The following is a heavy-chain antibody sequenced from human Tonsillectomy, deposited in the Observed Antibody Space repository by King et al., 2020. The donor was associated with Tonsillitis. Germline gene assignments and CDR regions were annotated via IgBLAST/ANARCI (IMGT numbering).Heavy chain of an antibody. D-gene: IGHD1-26*01. CDR1: GFSFSYYW. CDR3: ARGVVGARVDV. J-gene: IGHJ6*04. V-gene: IGHV3-7*03. CDR2: IKKEGSEK. Sequence: VQLVESGGGLVQPGGSLRLSCAASGFSFSYYWMSWVRQAPGKGLEWVANIKKEGSEKYYVDSVRGRFTISRDNAKNSVSLQMNGLRAEDTAVYYCARGVVGARVDVWGKGTTVTVSS.